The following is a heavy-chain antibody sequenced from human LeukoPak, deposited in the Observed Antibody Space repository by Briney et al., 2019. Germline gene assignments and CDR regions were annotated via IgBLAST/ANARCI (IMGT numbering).Heavy chain of an antibody. CDR2: IGGSDDKT. Sequence: GGSLRLSCAASGFTFSSYAMSWVRQAPGKGLEWVSSIGGSDDKTYYTDSVKGRFTISRDNSKNTLYLQMNSLRSEDTAIYFCARDMSGSFPNWFDPWGQGTLVTVSS. V-gene: IGHV3-23*01. CDR3: ARDMSGSFPNWFDP. CDR1: GFTFSSYA. D-gene: IGHD1-26*01. J-gene: IGHJ5*02.